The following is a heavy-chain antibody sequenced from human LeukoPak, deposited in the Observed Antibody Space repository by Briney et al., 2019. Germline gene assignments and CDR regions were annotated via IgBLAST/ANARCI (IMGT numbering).Heavy chain of an antibody. Sequence: GGSLRLSCTVSGFTVSSNSMSWVRQAPGKGLEWVSFIYSDNTHYSDSVKGRFTISRDNSKNTLYLQMNSLRAEDTAVYYCARDRSLGGEVGGFDPWGQGTLVTVSS. J-gene: IGHJ5*02. CDR2: IYSDNT. CDR3: ARDRSLGGEVGGFDP. V-gene: IGHV3-53*01. CDR1: GFTVSSNS. D-gene: IGHD3-16*01.